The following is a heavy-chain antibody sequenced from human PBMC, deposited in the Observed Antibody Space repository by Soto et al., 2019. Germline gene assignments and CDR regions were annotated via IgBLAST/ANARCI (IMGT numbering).Heavy chain of an antibody. CDR3: ARDLTGTPVY. CDR1: GYTFTSYG. V-gene: IGHV1-18*01. J-gene: IGHJ4*02. D-gene: IGHD3-9*01. Sequence: QVQLVQSGAEVKKPGASVKVSCKASGYTFTSYGISWVRQAPGQGLEWMGWISAYNGNTNYAHKLQGRLTMTTDACTRRAYMELRSLRSDDTAVYYCARDLTGTPVYWGQGTLVTVSS. CDR2: ISAYNGNT.